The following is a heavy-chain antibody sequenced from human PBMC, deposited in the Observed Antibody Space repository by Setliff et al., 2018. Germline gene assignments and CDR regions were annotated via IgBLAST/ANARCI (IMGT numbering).Heavy chain of an antibody. V-gene: IGHV5-51*01. D-gene: IGHD6-19*01. CDR3: ARQAVPGTDAFDI. CDR1: GYSFTSYW. CDR2: ISPGDSDT. Sequence: GESLKISRKGSGYSFTSYWSGWVRQMPGKGLEWVGIISPGDSDTRYSPSFQGQVTITADKSISTAYLQWSSLKDSDTAIYYCARQAVPGTDAFDIWGKGTMVTVSS. J-gene: IGHJ3*02.